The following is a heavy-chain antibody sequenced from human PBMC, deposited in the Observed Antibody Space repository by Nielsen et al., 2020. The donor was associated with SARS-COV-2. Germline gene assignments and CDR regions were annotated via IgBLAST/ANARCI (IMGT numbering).Heavy chain of an antibody. CDR2: INPSGGST. V-gene: IGHV1-46*01. Sequence: VQVSCKASGYTFTSYYMHWVRQAPGQGLEWMGIINPSGGSTSYAQKFQGRVTMTRDTSTSTVYMELSSLRSEDTAVYYCAREGILTGPDYWGQGTLVTVSS. J-gene: IGHJ4*02. D-gene: IGHD3-9*01. CDR3: AREGILTGPDY. CDR1: GYTFTSYY.